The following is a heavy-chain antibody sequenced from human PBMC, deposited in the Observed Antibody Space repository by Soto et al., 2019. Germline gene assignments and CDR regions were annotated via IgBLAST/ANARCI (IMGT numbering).Heavy chain of an antibody. CDR3: ARGRGVKNWFDP. J-gene: IGHJ5*02. CDR2: IYYSGST. V-gene: IGHV4-59*01. D-gene: IGHD2-21*01. Sequence: SETLSLTCTVSGGSISSYYWSWIRQPPGKGLEWIGYIYYSGSTNYNPSIKSRVTISVDTSKNQFSLKLSSVTAADTAVYYCARGRGVKNWFDPWGQGTLVTVSS. CDR1: GGSISSYY.